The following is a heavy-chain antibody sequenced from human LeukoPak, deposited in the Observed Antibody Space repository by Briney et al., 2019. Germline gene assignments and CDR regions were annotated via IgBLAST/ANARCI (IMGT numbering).Heavy chain of an antibody. CDR3: ARTVGDSGSLLLGLIGLLGHWFDP. D-gene: IGHD1-26*01. Sequence: GASVKVSCKASGYTFTSYDINWVRQATGQGLEWMGWMNPNSGNTGYAQKLQGRVTMTTDTSTSTAYMELRSLRSDDTAVYYCARTVGDSGSLLLGLIGLLGHWFDPWGQGTLVTVSS. CDR1: GYTFTSYD. V-gene: IGHV1-8*02. J-gene: IGHJ5*02. CDR2: MNPNSGNT.